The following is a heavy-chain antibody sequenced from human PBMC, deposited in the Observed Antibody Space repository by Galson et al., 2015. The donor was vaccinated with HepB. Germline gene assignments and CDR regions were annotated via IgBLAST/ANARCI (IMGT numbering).Heavy chain of an antibody. CDR1: GFTFSGYG. CDR3: AKGNLDTTTIKHFDY. D-gene: IGHD5-18*01. CDR2: IRYDGSNK. Sequence: SLRLSCAASGFTFSGYGMHWVRQAPGKGLEWVAFIRYDGSNKYYADSVKGRFTISRDNSKNTLYLQMNSLRAEDTAVYYCAKGNLDTTTIKHFDYWGQGTLVTVSS. V-gene: IGHV3-30*02. J-gene: IGHJ4*02.